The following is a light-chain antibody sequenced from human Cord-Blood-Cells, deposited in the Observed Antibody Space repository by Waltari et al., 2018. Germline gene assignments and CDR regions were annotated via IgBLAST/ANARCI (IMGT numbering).Light chain of an antibody. Sequence: QSALTQPASVSGSPGQSIPISCTGPSSDVGGYNLVSWYQQHPGKAPKLLIYEVSNRPPGVSNRFSGSKSGNTASLTISGLQAEDEADYYCSSYTSSSTYVFGTGTKVTVL. CDR3: SSYTSSSTYV. J-gene: IGLJ1*01. CDR2: EVS. V-gene: IGLV2-14*01. CDR1: SSDVGGYNL.